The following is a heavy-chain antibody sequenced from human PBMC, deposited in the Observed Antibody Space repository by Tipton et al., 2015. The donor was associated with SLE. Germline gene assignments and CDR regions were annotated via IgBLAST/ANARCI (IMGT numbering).Heavy chain of an antibody. Sequence: SLRLSCAASGFTFSSYWMTWVRQAPGKGLEWVASIKEDGSDKYYVDSVKGRFTISRDNAKNSLYLQMNSLRAEDTAVYYCASGRSLEVWGQGTMVTVSS. CDR3: ASGRSLEV. V-gene: IGHV3-7*01. D-gene: IGHD3-3*01. CDR1: GFTFSSYW. CDR2: IKEDGSDK. J-gene: IGHJ3*01.